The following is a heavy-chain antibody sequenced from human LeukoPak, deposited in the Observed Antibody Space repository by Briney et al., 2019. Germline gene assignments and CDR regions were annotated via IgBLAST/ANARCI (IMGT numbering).Heavy chain of an antibody. CDR1: GFTFSDSG. Sequence: GGSLRLSCAASGFTFSDSGMNWVRQAPGKGLERVSTISGSGDETYYADSVKGRLTSSRDNAKNSLYLQMNSLRAEDTAVYYCARDLIVGTTIRYYFDYWGQGTLVTVSS. CDR2: ISGSGDET. D-gene: IGHD1-26*01. CDR3: ARDLIVGTTIRYYFDY. J-gene: IGHJ4*02. V-gene: IGHV3-23*01.